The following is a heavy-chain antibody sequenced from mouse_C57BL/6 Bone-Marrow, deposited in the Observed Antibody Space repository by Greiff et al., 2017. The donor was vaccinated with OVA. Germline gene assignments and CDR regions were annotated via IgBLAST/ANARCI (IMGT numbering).Heavy chain of an antibody. CDR1: GYTFTDYY. Sequence: VQVVESGPELVKPGASVKISCKASGYTFTDYYINWVKQRPGQGLEWIGWIFPGSGSTYYNEKFKGKATLTVDKSSSTAYMLLSSLTSEDSAVYFCARWRLDDYDYAMDYWGQGTSVTVSS. J-gene: IGHJ4*01. V-gene: IGHV1-75*01. D-gene: IGHD2-4*01. CDR3: ARWRLDDYDYAMDY. CDR2: IFPGSGST.